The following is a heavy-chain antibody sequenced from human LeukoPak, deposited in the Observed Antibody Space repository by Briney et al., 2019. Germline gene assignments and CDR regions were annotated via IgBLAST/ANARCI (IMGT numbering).Heavy chain of an antibody. J-gene: IGHJ5*02. Sequence: ASVKVSCKASGGTFSSYAISWVRQAPGQGLEWMGGIIPIFGTANYAQKFQGRVTITADESTSTAYLELSSLRSEDTAVYYCATSLPYGYYDSGGSNWFDPWGQGTLVTVSS. D-gene: IGHD3-22*01. V-gene: IGHV1-69*13. CDR3: ATSLPYGYYDSGGSNWFDP. CDR1: GGTFSSYA. CDR2: IIPIFGTA.